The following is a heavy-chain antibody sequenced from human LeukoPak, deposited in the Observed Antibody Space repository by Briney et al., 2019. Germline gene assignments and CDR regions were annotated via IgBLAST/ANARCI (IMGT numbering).Heavy chain of an antibody. D-gene: IGHD6-19*01. J-gene: IGHJ6*02. CDR2: IIPIFVTA. Sequence: SVKVSCKASGGTFSRYAISWVRQAPGQGLEWMGGIIPIFVTANYAQKFQGRVTITADESTSTAYMELSSLRSEDTAVYYCARGVGVAGESLDHNYYNYGMDVWGQGTTVTVSS. CDR3: ARGVGVAGESLDHNYYNYGMDV. CDR1: GGTFSRYA. V-gene: IGHV1-69*13.